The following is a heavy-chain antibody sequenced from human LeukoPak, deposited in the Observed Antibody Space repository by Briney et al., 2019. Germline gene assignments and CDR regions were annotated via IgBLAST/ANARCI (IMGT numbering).Heavy chain of an antibody. J-gene: IGHJ3*02. CDR2: ISSSSYI. CDR3: ATGTGTTFIMAAFDI. CDR1: GFTFSSYS. Sequence: GGSLRLSCAASGFTFSSYSMNWVRQAPGKGLDWVSSISSSSYIYYADSVKGRFTISRDNAKNSLYLQMNSLRAEDTAVYYCATGTGTTFIMAAFDIWGQGTMVTVSS. D-gene: IGHD1-1*01. V-gene: IGHV3-21*01.